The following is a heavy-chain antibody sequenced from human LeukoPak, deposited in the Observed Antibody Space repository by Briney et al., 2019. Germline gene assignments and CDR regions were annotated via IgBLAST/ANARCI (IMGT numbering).Heavy chain of an antibody. J-gene: IGHJ2*01. CDR1: GFTFSSYS. D-gene: IGHD6-25*01. CDR2: IISSSSYI. Sequence: KPGGPLSFSCAASGFTFSSYSWNWVPQAPGKGLKGVSSIISSSSYIYYADSVKGRFTISRDNARNSLYLQMNSLRAEDTAVYYCARDGLAAAPLHWCFDLWGRGTLVTVSS. V-gene: IGHV3-21*01. CDR3: ARDGLAAAPLHWCFDL.